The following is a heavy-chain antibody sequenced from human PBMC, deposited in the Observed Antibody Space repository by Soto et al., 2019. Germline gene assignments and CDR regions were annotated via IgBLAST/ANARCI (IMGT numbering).Heavy chain of an antibody. CDR3: VRGYCSGGTCYRFNFDY. V-gene: IGHV4-59*01. Sequence: PSETLSVTCTVSGGSISSYYWSWIRQPPGKGLEWIGYIYYSGSTNYNPSLKSRVTISVDTSKNQFSLKLSSVTAADTAVYYCVRGYCSGGTCYRFNFDYWGQGTLVTVSS. CDR1: GGSISSYY. J-gene: IGHJ4*02. CDR2: IYYSGST. D-gene: IGHD2-15*01.